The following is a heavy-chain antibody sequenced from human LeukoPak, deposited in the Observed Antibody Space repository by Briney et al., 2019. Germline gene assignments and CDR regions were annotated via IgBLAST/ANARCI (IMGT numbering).Heavy chain of an antibody. CDR1: GGSITSISYY. CDR2: IYHGGST. D-gene: IGHD6-19*01. Sequence: PSETLSLTCTVSGGSITSISYYWDWIRQPPGKGLEWIGSIYHGGSTYYNPSLRSRVTISVDTSKNQFSLKLSSVTAADTAVYYCARSPGQWLLLGFDYWGQGTLVTVSS. CDR3: ARSPGQWLLLGFDY. J-gene: IGHJ4*02. V-gene: IGHV4-39*01.